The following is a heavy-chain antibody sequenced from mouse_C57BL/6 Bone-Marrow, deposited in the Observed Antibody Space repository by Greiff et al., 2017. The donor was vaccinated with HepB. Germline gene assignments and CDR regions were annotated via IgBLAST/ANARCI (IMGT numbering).Heavy chain of an antibody. V-gene: IGHV1-81*01. CDR1: GYTFTSYG. D-gene: IGHD3-2*02. CDR2: IYPRSGNT. J-gene: IGHJ3*01. Sequence: QVQLKESGAELARPGASVKLSCKASGYTFTSYGISWVKQRTGQGLEWIGEIYPRSGNTYYNEKFKGKATLTADKSSSTAYMELRSLTSEDSAVYFCARGAAQATRVLFAYWGQGTLVTVSA. CDR3: ARGAAQATRVLFAY.